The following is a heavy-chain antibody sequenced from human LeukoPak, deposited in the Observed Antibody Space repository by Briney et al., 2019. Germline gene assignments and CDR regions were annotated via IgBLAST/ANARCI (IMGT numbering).Heavy chain of an antibody. Sequence: PGGSLRLSCAASGFTFSSYAMSWVRQAPGKGLGWVSAISGSGGSTYYADSVKGRFTISRDNAKNSLYLQMNSLRAEDTAVYYCARESPGTGYFDYWGQGTLVTVSS. CDR2: ISGSGGST. CDR1: GFTFSSYA. V-gene: IGHV3-23*01. CDR3: ARESPGTGYFDY. J-gene: IGHJ4*02. D-gene: IGHD3-10*01.